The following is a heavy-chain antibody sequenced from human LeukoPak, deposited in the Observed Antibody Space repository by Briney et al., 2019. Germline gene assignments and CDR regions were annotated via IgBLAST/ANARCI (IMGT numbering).Heavy chain of an antibody. Sequence: GASVKVSCKASGGTFSSYAISWVRQAPGQGLEWMGGIIPIFGTANYAQKFQGRVTITADESTSTAYMELSGLRSEDTAVYYCARDPPTYYYDSSGYYGYWGQGTLVTVSS. J-gene: IGHJ4*02. CDR1: GGTFSSYA. V-gene: IGHV1-69*13. D-gene: IGHD3-22*01. CDR3: ARDPPTYYYDSSGYYGY. CDR2: IIPIFGTA.